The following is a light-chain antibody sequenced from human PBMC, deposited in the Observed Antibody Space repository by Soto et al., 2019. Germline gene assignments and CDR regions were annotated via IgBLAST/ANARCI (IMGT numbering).Light chain of an antibody. Sequence: DIVMTQSPLSLPVTPGEPASISCRSSQSLLHSDGYNCLDWYLQKPGQSPQLLIYLGSNRASGVPDRFSGSGSGTDFTLKISRVEAEDVGVYYCMQGLRAPVTFGGGTKVEI. CDR3: MQGLRAPVT. V-gene: IGKV2-28*01. CDR2: LGS. CDR1: QSLLHSDGYNC. J-gene: IGKJ4*01.